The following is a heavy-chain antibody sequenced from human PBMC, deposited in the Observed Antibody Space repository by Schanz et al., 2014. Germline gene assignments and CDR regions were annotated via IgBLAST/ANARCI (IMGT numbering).Heavy chain of an antibody. CDR2: ISGRDGST. V-gene: IGHV3-23*01. Sequence: EVQLLESGGGLVQPGGSLRLSCGASGFTFSSYAMTWVRQAPGMGLEWVSAISGRDGSTYYADSVRGRFTISRDNSKNTLYLQMNSLRAEDTAVYYCAKGRFGELSAFDIWGQGTMVTVSS. D-gene: IGHD3-10*01. CDR1: GFTFSSYA. CDR3: AKGRFGELSAFDI. J-gene: IGHJ3*02.